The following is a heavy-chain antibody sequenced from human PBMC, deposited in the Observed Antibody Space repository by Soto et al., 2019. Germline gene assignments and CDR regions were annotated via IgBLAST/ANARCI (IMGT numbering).Heavy chain of an antibody. D-gene: IGHD3-10*01. Sequence: QVQLVQSGAEVMKPGASVKVSCKASGYSFNSYVINWVRQAPGQGLECMGWISAYNDNTNYAQKFQGRVTMTTDTSTSTVFMELRSLRSDDTAVYYCARARHFYGSGTYHPFDYWGQGTLVTVSS. V-gene: IGHV1-18*01. CDR3: ARARHFYGSGTYHPFDY. CDR2: ISAYNDNT. CDR1: GYSFNSYV. J-gene: IGHJ4*02.